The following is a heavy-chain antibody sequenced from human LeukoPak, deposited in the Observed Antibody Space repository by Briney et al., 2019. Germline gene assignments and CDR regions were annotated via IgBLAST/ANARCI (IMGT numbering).Heavy chain of an antibody. CDR1: GGSVRNYY. V-gene: IGHV4-4*07. CDR2: IYSGGDT. D-gene: IGHD5-18*01. CDR3: ARDKQHSYGRYFDH. Sequence: PSETLSLTCTVSGGSVRNYYWSWIRQSAARGLEWIGRIYSGGDTHHNPSLTGRVTLSVDTSKNQFVLNLSSVTAADTAVYYCARDKQHSYGRYFDHWGQGMLVTVSS. J-gene: IGHJ4*02.